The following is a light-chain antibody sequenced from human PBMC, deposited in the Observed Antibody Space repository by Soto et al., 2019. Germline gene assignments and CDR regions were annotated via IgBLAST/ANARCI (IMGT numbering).Light chain of an antibody. CDR3: QQRVDWLT. V-gene: IGKV3-11*01. CDR1: QSVSIY. Sequence: EIVLTQSPGTLSLSPGDRATLSCRASQSVSIYLAWYQQKPGQAPRLLIYDASNRVTGIPARFSCSGSGTDFTLTISSVVPEDFAVYYCQQRVDWLTFGGGTKLEIK. J-gene: IGKJ4*01. CDR2: DAS.